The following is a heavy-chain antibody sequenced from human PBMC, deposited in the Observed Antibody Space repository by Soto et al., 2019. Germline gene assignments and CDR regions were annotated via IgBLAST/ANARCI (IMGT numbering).Heavy chain of an antibody. Sequence: SVKVSCKASGGTFSSSAISWVRQAPGQGLEWMGGIIPIFGTANYAQKFQGRVTITADESTSTAYMELSSLRSEDTAVYYCGFGYGNYYYGMDVWGQGTTVTVSS. J-gene: IGHJ6*02. CDR2: IIPIFGTA. CDR1: GGTFSSSA. D-gene: IGHD5-18*01. CDR3: GFGYGNYYYGMDV. V-gene: IGHV1-69*13.